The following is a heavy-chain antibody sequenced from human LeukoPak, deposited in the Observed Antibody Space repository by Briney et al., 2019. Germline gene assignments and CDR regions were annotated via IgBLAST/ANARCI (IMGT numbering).Heavy chain of an antibody. CDR2: INHSGST. CDR3: AREDTALTGGMDV. V-gene: IGHV4-34*01. CDR1: GGSFSGYY. D-gene: IGHD5-18*01. Sequence: SSETLSLTCAVYGGSFSGYYWSWIRQPPGKGLEWIGEINHSGSTNYNPSLKSRVTISVDTSKNQFSLKLSSVTAADTAVYYCAREDTALTGGMDVWGQGTTVTVSS. J-gene: IGHJ6*02.